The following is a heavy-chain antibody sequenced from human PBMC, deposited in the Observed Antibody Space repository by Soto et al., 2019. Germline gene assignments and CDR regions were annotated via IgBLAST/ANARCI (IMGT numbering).Heavy chain of an antibody. D-gene: IGHD2-21*01. CDR1: GFTFTIYA. CDR2: TSYDGSNK. CDR3: ARSGVAMSYNYFYGMDV. J-gene: IGHJ6*02. Sequence: QPWGSLLLACASSGFTFTIYAIHWVRQAPGKGLEWVAVTSYDGSNKYYADSVKGRFTISRDTSENTLHLQINSLRTEDTAVYYCARSGVAMSYNYFYGMDVWGQGTTVTVSS. V-gene: IGHV3-30-3*01.